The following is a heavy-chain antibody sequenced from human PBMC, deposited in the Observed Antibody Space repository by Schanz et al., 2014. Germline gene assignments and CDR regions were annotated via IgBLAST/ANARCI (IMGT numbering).Heavy chain of an antibody. CDR1: GFTFSSHW. CDR2: IKSDGSST. J-gene: IGHJ5*02. CDR3: ARPALWFGDNCFDP. D-gene: IGHD3-10*01. Sequence: EVQLVQSGGGLVQPGGSLRLSCAASGFTFSSHWMHWVRQDPGKGLVWVARIKSDGSSTYYADSVKGRFTISRDNAKNTLYLQMNSLRAEDTAVYYCARPALWFGDNCFDPWGQGTPITVSS. V-gene: IGHV3-74*01.